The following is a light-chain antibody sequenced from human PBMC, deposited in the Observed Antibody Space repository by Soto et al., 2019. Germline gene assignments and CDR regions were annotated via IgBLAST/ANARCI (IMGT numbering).Light chain of an antibody. J-gene: IGKJ5*01. V-gene: IGKV3-20*01. Sequence: EIVLTQSPGTLSLSPGERASLSFRASQSVSSGHLAWYQQKPGQAPRLLIYGAFSRASGIPDRFSGSGSGTDFTLTISRLEPEDFAVYYCQQYGSSPPMTFGQGTRLEIK. CDR1: QSVSSGH. CDR2: GAF. CDR3: QQYGSSPPMT.